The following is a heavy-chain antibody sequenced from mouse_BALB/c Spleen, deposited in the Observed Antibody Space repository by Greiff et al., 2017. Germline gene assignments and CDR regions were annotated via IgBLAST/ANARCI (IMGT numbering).Heavy chain of an antibody. D-gene: IGHD1-1*01. CDR2: IYPGSGST. CDR3: TRGNYYGEDY. Sequence: LQQPGSELVRPGASVKLSCKASGYTFTSYWMHWVKQRPGQGLEWIGNIYPGSGSTNYDEKFKSKATLTVDTSSSTAYMQLSSLTSEDSAVYYCTRGNYYGEDYWGQGTTLTVSS. V-gene: IGHV1S22*01. J-gene: IGHJ2*01. CDR1: GYTFTSYW.